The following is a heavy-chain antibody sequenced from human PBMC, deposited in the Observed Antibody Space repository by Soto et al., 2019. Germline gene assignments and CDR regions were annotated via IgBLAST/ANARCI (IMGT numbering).Heavy chain of an antibody. CDR3: ARDRGDYDILTGYYRVGDAFDI. CDR2: IYYSGST. CDR1: GGSISSYY. V-gene: IGHV4-59*01. J-gene: IGHJ3*02. D-gene: IGHD3-9*01. Sequence: PSDTLSLTCTVSGGSISSYYWSWIRQPPGKGLEWIGYIYYSGSTNYNPSLKSRVTISVDTSKNQFSLKLSSVTAADTAVYYCARDRGDYDILTGYYRVGDAFDIWGQGTMVTVSS.